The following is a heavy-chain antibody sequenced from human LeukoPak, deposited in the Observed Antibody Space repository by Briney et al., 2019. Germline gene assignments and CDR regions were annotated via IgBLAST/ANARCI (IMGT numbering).Heavy chain of an antibody. CDR3: AKAVYDSSGSFDF. D-gene: IGHD3-22*01. CDR1: GFSFSTDA. V-gene: IGHV3-23*01. J-gene: IGHJ4*02. CDR2: ISGSGGSP. Sequence: GGCLRLSSAASGFSFSTDAMTWGCRAPRKGLEWVSGISGSGGSPYYADSVKGRFTISRDTSKNTLYLQMNSLRAEDTAVYYCAKAVYDSSGSFDFWGQGTLVTVSS.